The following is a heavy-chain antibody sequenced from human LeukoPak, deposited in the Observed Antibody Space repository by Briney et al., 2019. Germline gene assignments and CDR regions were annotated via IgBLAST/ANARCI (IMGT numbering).Heavy chain of an antibody. D-gene: IGHD1-26*01. CDR1: GGTFSNYA. CDR2: IIPIFGTA. CDR3: ARVGAGATTRRIHDAFDI. V-gene: IGHV1-69*06. J-gene: IGHJ3*02. Sequence: ASVKVSCKASGGTFSNYAISWVRQAPGQGLEWMGGIIPIFGTANYAQKFRGRVTITADKSTRTAYMELSSLRAEDTAVYYCARVGAGATTRRIHDAFDIWGQGTMVTVSS.